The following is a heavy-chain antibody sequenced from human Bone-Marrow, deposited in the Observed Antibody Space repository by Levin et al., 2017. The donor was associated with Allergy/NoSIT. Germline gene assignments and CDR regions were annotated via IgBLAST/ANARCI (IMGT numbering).Heavy chain of an antibody. J-gene: IGHJ4*02. Sequence: PGGSLRLSCAASGFTFSSHSMNWVRQAPGKGLEYVSTINDRGGNSYYENSVKGIFTISRDYSGNTVFLQMASLRADDTAVYYCTRGRGGSGYDASDSWGQGTLVTVSS. D-gene: IGHD5-12*01. V-gene: IGHV3-64*01. CDR3: TRGRGGSGYDASDS. CDR2: INDRGGNS. CDR1: GFTFSSHS.